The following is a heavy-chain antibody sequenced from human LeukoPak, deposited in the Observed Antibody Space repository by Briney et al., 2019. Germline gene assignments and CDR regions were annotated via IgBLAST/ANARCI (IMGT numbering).Heavy chain of an antibody. CDR3: AKWAARGDGLPRSHFDY. CDR1: GFTFSIYV. Sequence: GGSLRLSCAASGFTFSIYVMSWVRQAPGKGLEWVSTLSGRGGNSYYADSVKGRFTISRDNSKDTLYLQLNSLRAEDTALYYCAKWAARGDGLPRSHFDYWGQGILVTVSS. V-gene: IGHV3-23*01. D-gene: IGHD2-21*02. CDR2: LSGRGGNS. J-gene: IGHJ4*02.